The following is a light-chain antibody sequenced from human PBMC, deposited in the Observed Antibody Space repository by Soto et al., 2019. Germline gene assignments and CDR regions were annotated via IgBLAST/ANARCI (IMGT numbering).Light chain of an antibody. V-gene: IGLV2-14*01. J-gene: IGLJ1*01. Sequence: QSVLAQPASVSGSPGQSITISCTGTSSDVGGYNYVSWYQQHPGKGPKLLIYDVIHRPSGVSNRFSGSKSGNTASLTISGLQAEDEADYYCTSYTRSSTQVFRSGTKVTVL. CDR2: DVI. CDR1: SSDVGGYNY. CDR3: TSYTRSSTQV.